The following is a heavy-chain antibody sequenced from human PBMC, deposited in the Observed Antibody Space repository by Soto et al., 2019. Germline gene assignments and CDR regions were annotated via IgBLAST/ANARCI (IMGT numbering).Heavy chain of an antibody. D-gene: IGHD3-22*01. Sequence: ASVKVSCKASGGTFSSYAISWVRQAPGQGLEWMGGIIPIFGTANYAQKFQGRVTITADKSTSTAYMELSSLRSEDTAVYYCARAPTYYYDSSGYSHFDYWGQGTLVTVSS. CDR1: GGTFSSYA. J-gene: IGHJ4*02. V-gene: IGHV1-69*06. CDR3: ARAPTYYYDSSGYSHFDY. CDR2: IIPIFGTA.